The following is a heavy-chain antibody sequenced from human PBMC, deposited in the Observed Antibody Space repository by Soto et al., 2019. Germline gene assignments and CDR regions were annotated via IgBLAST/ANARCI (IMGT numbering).Heavy chain of an antibody. CDR2: INPSGGST. V-gene: IGHV1-46*01. D-gene: IGHD3-10*01. Sequence: QVQLVQSGAEVKKPGASVKVSCKASGYTFTSYYMHWVRQAPGQGLEWMGIINPSGGSTSYAQKFQRRATMPRDTSTSTAYMELSSLRSEDTAVYYCARSTMVRGVDFDYWGQGTLVTVSS. J-gene: IGHJ4*02. CDR1: GYTFTSYY. CDR3: ARSTMVRGVDFDY.